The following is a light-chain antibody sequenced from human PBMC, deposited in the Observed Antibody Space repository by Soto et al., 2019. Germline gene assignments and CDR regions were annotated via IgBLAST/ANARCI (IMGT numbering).Light chain of an antibody. CDR1: QPISTW. J-gene: IGKJ1*01. CDR2: DAS. V-gene: IGKV1-5*01. CDR3: HQYNYYRPT. Sequence: DIQVTQSPSTLSASLGDRVTITCRASQPISTWLAWYQEKPGKAPKLLIYDASSLEGGVPSRFSGSGYGTEFTPTISSLQPDDFATYYCHQYNYYRPTFGQGTKVDIK.